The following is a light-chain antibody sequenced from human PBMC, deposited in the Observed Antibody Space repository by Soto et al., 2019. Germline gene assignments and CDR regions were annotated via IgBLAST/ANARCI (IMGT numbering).Light chain of an antibody. J-gene: IGKJ3*01. V-gene: IGKV3-15*01. CDR2: GAS. Sequence: EKVMTQSPATLSVSPGERATLSCRASQSVSNNLAWYQQKPGQAPRLLIYGASTRATGIPARFSGSGSGTEFTLTISSLQSEDFAVYYCQQYNNWPPFTFGPGTEVDIK. CDR3: QQYNNWPPFT. CDR1: QSVSNN.